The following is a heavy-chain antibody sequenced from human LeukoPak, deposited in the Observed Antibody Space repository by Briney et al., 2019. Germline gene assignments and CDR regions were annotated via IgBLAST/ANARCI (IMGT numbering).Heavy chain of an antibody. V-gene: IGHV4-34*01. CDR1: GGSFSEYY. Sequence: SETLSLTCAVYGGSFSEYYWSWIRQSPGKGLEWIAEISQSGSINYNPSLKSRVTISVDASKKQFSLEMSSVTAADTAMYYCARVPTGRNVVAAAARMGWNGAFDIWGQGTMVTVSS. CDR3: ARVPTGRNVVAAAARMGWNGAFDI. J-gene: IGHJ3*02. CDR2: ISQSGSI. D-gene: IGHD2-2*01.